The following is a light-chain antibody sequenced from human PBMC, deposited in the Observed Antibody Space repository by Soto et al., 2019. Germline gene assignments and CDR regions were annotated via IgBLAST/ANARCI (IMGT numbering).Light chain of an antibody. J-gene: IGKJ2*01. Sequence: DIQMTQSPSFLSASVGDRVTITCRVSQGISNYLAWYQQKPGRAPKLLIYTASTLHSGVPSRFSGSGSGTEFTLTISSLQPEDFATYYCQQFNNYPRTFGQGTKLEIK. CDR1: QGISNY. CDR3: QQFNNYPRT. CDR2: TAS. V-gene: IGKV1-9*01.